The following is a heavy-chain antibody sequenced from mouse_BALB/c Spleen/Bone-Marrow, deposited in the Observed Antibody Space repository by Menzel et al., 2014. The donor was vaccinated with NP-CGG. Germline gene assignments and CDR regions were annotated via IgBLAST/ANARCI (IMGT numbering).Heavy chain of an antibody. CDR2: IYPGDGST. CDR1: GYTFTSYY. J-gene: IGHJ4*01. D-gene: IGHD4-1*01. Sequence: VQLQQSGPELVKPGASVKMSCKASGYTFTSYYIHWVKQRPGQGLEWIGWIYPGDGSTKYNEKFKGKTTLTADKSSSTAYMLLSSLTSEDSAIYFCARKEIWAYAMNYWGQGTSVTVSS. CDR3: ARKEIWAYAMNY. V-gene: IGHV1S56*01.